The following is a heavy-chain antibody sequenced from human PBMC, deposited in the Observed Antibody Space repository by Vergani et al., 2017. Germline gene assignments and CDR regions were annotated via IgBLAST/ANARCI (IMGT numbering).Heavy chain of an antibody. Sequence: QVQLQESGPGLLKPSQTLSLTCSVAGDSISSGNYYWNWIRQPAGKGLEWMGRIYSSGSTSYNPSIKNRITMSLDTSKNQFSLSLSSVTAADTAVYYCVRRNNVVRETDYFDYWGQGILVTVSS. V-gene: IGHV4-61*02. CDR1: GDSISSGNYY. CDR3: VRRNNVVRETDYFDY. D-gene: IGHD3-10*01. J-gene: IGHJ4*02. CDR2: IYSSGST.